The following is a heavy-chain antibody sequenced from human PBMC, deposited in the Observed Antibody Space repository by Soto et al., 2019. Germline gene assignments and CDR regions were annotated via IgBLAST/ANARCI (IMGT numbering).Heavy chain of an antibody. J-gene: IGHJ6*03. D-gene: IGHD6-6*01. V-gene: IGHV4-59*01. Sequence: QVQLQESGPGLVKPSETLSLTCTVSGGSISSYYWSWIRQPPGKRLEWLGYTFYTGSTNYNPSLKSRVTISVDTSKNPFSPKLSSVTAADSAVYYCARQCDSSFSYMDVWGKGTTVTVSS. CDR1: GGSISSYY. CDR2: TFYTGST. CDR3: ARQCDSSFSYMDV.